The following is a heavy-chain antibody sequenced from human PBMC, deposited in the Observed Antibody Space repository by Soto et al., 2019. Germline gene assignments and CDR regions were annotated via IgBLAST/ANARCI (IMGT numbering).Heavy chain of an antibody. CDR1: GGTFSSYA. CDR2: IIPIFGTA. CDR3: ARDSAVYYYDSSGYFHY. V-gene: IGHV1-69*13. Sequence: SVKVSCKASGGTFSSYAISWVRQAPGQGLEWMGGIIPIFGTANYAQKFQGRVTITADESTSTAYMELSSLRSEDTAVYYCARDSAVYYYDSSGYFHYWGQGTLVTVSS. D-gene: IGHD3-22*01. J-gene: IGHJ4*02.